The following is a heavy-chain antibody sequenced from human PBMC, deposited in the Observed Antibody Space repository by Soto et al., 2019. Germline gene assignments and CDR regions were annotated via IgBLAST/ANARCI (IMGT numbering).Heavy chain of an antibody. J-gene: IGHJ6*02. D-gene: IGHD2-2*01. CDR3: ATDIVVVPAAMPTYYYYGMDV. V-gene: IGHV3-11*03. CDR2: ISSSSSNT. CDR1: GFTFSDYH. Sequence: GGSLRLSCTASGFTFSDYHMSWIRQAPGKGLEWVSYISSSSSNTNYADSVQGRFTISRDNAKNSLYLQMNSLRAEDTAVYYCATDIVVVPAAMPTYYYYGMDVWGQGTTVTVSS.